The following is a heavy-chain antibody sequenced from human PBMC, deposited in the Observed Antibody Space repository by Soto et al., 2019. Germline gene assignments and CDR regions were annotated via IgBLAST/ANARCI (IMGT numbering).Heavy chain of an antibody. CDR3: ARQLYTTSSFPAF. CDR2: IYPDDSDS. CDR1: GYIFTSYW. D-gene: IGHD6-6*01. V-gene: IGHV5-51*01. J-gene: IGHJ1*01. Sequence: PGESLKISCHGSGYIFTSYWIGWVRHMPGKGLEWMGLIYPDDSDSRYSPSFQGRVTISADKSTSTAYLQWSSLKASDSAIYFCARQLYTTSSFPAFWGQGTLVTVSS.